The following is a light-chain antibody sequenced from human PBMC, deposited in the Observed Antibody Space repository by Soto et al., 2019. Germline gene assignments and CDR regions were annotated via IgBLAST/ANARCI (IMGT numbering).Light chain of an antibody. V-gene: IGKV1-12*01. Sequence: DIQMTQSPSSVSASVGDTVTITCRASQDVSSWLAWYQQKPGKAPKLLIYGVSRLHSGVPSRFSGSGSGTEFNLTINSLQPDDFATYVCQQSNTFPRTFGQGTTVDIK. CDR3: QQSNTFPRT. CDR2: GVS. J-gene: IGKJ1*01. CDR1: QDVSSW.